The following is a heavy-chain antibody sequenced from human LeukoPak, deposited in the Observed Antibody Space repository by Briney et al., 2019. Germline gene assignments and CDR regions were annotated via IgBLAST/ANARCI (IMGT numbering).Heavy chain of an antibody. CDR2: INSDGSST. V-gene: IGHV3-74*01. CDR1: GFTFSSYW. D-gene: IGHD3-3*01. CDR3: ARGRYDFWSGYRVYYFDY. Sequence: GGSLRLSCAASGFTFSSYWMHWVRQAPGKGLVWVSRINSDGSSTSYADSVKSRFTISRDNAKNTLYLQMNSLRAEDTAVYYCARGRYDFWSGYRVYYFDYWGQGTLVTVSS. J-gene: IGHJ4*02.